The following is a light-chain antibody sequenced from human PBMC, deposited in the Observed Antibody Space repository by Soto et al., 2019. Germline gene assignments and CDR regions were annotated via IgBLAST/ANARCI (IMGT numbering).Light chain of an antibody. CDR2: GAS. CDR1: QSVSSSY. Sequence: EIVLTQSPGTLSLSPGERATLSCRASQSVSSSYLAWYQQKPGQAPRLLIYGASSRATGIPDRFSGSGSRTDFTLTISRLEPEDFAVYYCQQYGSSPWTFGQGNKVEIK. CDR3: QQYGSSPWT. J-gene: IGKJ1*01. V-gene: IGKV3-20*01.